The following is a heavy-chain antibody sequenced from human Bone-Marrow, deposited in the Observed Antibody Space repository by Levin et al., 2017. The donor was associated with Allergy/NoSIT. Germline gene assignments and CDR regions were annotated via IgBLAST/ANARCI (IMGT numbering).Heavy chain of an antibody. D-gene: IGHD2-2*01. CDR1: GFTFSSYA. Sequence: GGSLRLSCAASGFTFSSYAMSWVRQAPGKGLEWVSAISGSGGSTYYADSVKGRFTISRDNSKNTLYLQMNSLRAEDTAVYYCAKTGLYCSSTSCSLKKVDYYYGMDVWGQGTTVTVSS. CDR2: ISGSGGST. V-gene: IGHV3-23*01. J-gene: IGHJ6*02. CDR3: AKTGLYCSSTSCSLKKVDYYYGMDV.